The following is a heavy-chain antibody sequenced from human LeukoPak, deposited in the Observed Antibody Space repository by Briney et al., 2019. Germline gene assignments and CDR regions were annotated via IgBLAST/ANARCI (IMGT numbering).Heavy chain of an antibody. J-gene: IGHJ4*02. D-gene: IGHD6-13*01. CDR2: MSPNSGDT. CDR1: GYTFTSYD. CDR3: ARAGSSSWYMMVDYFDY. V-gene: IGHV1-8*01. Sequence: GASVKVSCKASGYTFTSYDFNWVRQATGQRPEWMGWMSPNSGDTGYAQKFQDRVTMTRNTSISTAYMELSSLRSDDTAVYYCARAGSSSWYMMVDYFDYWGQGTLVTVSS.